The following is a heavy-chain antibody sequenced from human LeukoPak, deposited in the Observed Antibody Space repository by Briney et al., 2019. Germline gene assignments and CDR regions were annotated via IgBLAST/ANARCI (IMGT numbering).Heavy chain of an antibody. J-gene: IGHJ6*02. CDR1: GFTFSSYG. CDR3: AKSNRASVSDV. Sequence: GGSLRLSCAASGFTFSSYGMHWVRQAPGKGLEWVAVISYDGSNKYYADSVKGRFTISRDNSKNTLYLQMDSLRAEDTAVYYCAKSNRASVSDVWGQGTTVTVSS. V-gene: IGHV3-30*18. CDR2: ISYDGSNK.